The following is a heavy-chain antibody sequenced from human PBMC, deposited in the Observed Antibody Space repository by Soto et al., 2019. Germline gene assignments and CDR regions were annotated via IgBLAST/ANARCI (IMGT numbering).Heavy chain of an antibody. Sequence: TLSLTCTVSGDSISRGGYYWSWIRQHPGKGLEWIGYIYYSGSTYYNPSLKSRVTISVDTSKNQFSLKLSSVTAADTAVYYCARAPMAIAAREDWFDPWGQGPLVTVSS. CDR2: IYYSGST. V-gene: IGHV4-31*03. J-gene: IGHJ5*02. CDR1: GDSISRGGYY. D-gene: IGHD6-6*01. CDR3: ARAPMAIAAREDWFDP.